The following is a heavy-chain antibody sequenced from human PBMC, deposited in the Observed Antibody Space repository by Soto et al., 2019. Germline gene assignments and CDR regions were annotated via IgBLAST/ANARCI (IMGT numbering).Heavy chain of an antibody. CDR1: GGTFSNYV. CDR3: ARVNGGGCTSYFDY. V-gene: IGHV1-69*06. J-gene: IGHJ4*02. D-gene: IGHD6-19*01. CDR2: IIPIFNTP. Sequence: QGQLVQSGAEVKKPGSSVTVSCKASGGTFSNYVISWVRQAPGQGLQWMGGIIPIFNTPNYAQEFQGRVTITADKSTSTAYMELSSLRSEDTAVYYCARVNGGGCTSYFDYWGQGTQVTVSS.